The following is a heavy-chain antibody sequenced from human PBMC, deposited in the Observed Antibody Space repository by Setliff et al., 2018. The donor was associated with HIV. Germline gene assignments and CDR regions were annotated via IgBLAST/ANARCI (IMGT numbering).Heavy chain of an antibody. Sequence: GASVKVSCKASGYTFTNNVIHWVRQAPGQRLEWMGWIHAGSGDTQYSQKFQGRVTITRDTSASTVYMELSSLRSEDTAMYYCARDHPGIAYWGQGTMVTVYS. CDR1: GYTFTNNV. CDR3: ARDHPGIAY. CDR2: IHAGSGDT. V-gene: IGHV1-3*01. J-gene: IGHJ4*02.